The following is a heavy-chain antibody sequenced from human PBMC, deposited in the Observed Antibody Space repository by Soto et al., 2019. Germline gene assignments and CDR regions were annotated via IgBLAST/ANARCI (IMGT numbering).Heavy chain of an antibody. CDR3: ARGPYFDY. Sequence: NPSETLSLTCSVSSDSISSSGYYWTWIRQSPGKGLEWIGYMYHGGSTRYNPSLKSRVTISVDRPKNQFSLKLTSVTAADTAVYYCARGPYFDYWGQGALVTVSS. CDR2: MYHGGST. CDR1: SDSISSSGYY. V-gene: IGHV4-30-2*06. J-gene: IGHJ4*02.